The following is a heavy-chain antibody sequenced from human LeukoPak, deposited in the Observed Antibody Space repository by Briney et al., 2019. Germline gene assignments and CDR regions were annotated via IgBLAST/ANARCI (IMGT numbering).Heavy chain of an antibody. D-gene: IGHD2-2*01. CDR1: GYTFTSYG. J-gene: IGHJ4*02. CDR2: ISAYNGNT. Sequence: ASVKVSCKASGYTFTSYGISWVRQAPGQGLEWMGWISAYNGNTNYAQKLQGRVTMTTDTSTSTAYMELRSLRSDDTAVYYCAREGVLLPDCSSTSCYAGSDYWGQGTLVTVSS. V-gene: IGHV1-18*01. CDR3: AREGVLLPDCSSTSCYAGSDY.